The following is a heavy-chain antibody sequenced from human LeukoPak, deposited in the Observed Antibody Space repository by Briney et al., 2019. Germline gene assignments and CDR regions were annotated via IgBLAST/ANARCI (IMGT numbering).Heavy chain of an antibody. CDR3: ARSNIVATRKLAFDP. CDR2: INPSGGST. V-gene: IGHV1-46*01. D-gene: IGHD5-12*01. Sequence: ASVNVSCTASGYTFTSYYMHWVRQAPGQGLEWMGIINPSGGSTSYAQKFQGRVTMTRDTSTSTVYMELSSLRSEDTAVYYCARSNIVATRKLAFDPWGQGTLVTVSS. CDR1: GYTFTSYY. J-gene: IGHJ5*02.